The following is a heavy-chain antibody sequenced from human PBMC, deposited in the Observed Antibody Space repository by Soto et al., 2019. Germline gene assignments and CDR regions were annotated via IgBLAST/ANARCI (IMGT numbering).Heavy chain of an antibody. Sequence: QVQLVESGGGVVQPGRSLRLSCAASGFTFSSYGMHWVRHAPGKGLEWVAVISYDGSNKYYADSVKGRFTISRDNSKNTLYMKMNSLRAEDTAVYYCAKELLPAATTAEYFQHWGQGTLVTVSS. CDR2: ISYDGSNK. J-gene: IGHJ1*01. D-gene: IGHD2-2*01. CDR3: AKELLPAATTAEYFQH. V-gene: IGHV3-30*18. CDR1: GFTFSSYG.